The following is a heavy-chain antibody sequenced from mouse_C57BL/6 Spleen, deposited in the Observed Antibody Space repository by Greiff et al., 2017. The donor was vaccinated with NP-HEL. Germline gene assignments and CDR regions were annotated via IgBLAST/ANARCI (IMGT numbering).Heavy chain of an antibody. CDR1: GFSLTSYG. J-gene: IGHJ3*01. D-gene: IGHD1-1*01. CDR3: ARDYYGSSPAWFAY. Sequence: QVQLQQSGPGLVQPSQSLSITCTVSGFSLTSYGVHWVRQSPGKGLEWLGVIWSGGSTDYNAAFISRLSISKDNSKSQVFFKMNSLQADYTAIYYCARDYYGSSPAWFAYWGQGTLVTVSA. V-gene: IGHV2-2*01. CDR2: IWSGGST.